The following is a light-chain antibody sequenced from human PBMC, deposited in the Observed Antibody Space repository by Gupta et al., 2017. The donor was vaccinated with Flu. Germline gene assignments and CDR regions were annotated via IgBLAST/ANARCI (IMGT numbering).Light chain of an antibody. J-gene: IGLJ3*02. CDR1: KLGDKY. CDR2: QDR. V-gene: IGLV3-1*01. CDR3: QAWDSSTWL. Sequence: YEVTQPPSVSVSPGQTASITCSGDKLGDKYTYWYQQKPGQSPVIVIYQDRKRPSGVPERFSGSNSGNTATLTISGTQAMDEADYYCQAWDSSTWLFGGGTKLTVL.